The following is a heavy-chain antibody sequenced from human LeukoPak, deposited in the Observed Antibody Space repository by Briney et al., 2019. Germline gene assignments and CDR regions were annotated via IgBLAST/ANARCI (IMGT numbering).Heavy chain of an antibody. CDR2: ISGSGDIT. CDR3: VREDTPATANY. D-gene: IGHD2-21*02. V-gene: IGHV3-23*01. CDR1: GFNFANHA. Sequence: GGSLRLSCAASGFNFANHAMSWVRQTPGKGLEWVSAISGSGDITYYADSVTGRFTISRDNSKDTLFLQMHSLRPGDTAVYYCVREDTPATANYWGQGTLVTISS. J-gene: IGHJ4*02.